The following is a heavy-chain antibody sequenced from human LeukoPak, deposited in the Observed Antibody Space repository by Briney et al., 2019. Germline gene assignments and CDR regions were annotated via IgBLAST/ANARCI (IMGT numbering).Heavy chain of an antibody. Sequence: ASETLSLTCSVSGGSVSGTNYYWAWIRQPPEKGLEWIGTIYYSGSTYYNVSLKSRVTISVDTSKNQFSLNLSSVTAADTAVYYCARLRSPGDFDYWGQGTLVTVSS. J-gene: IGHJ4*02. D-gene: IGHD1-26*01. CDR2: IYYSGST. V-gene: IGHV4-39*07. CDR3: ARLRSPGDFDY. CDR1: GGSVSGTNYY.